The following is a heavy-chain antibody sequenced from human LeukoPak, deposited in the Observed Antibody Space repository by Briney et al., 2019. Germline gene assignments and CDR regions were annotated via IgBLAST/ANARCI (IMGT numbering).Heavy chain of an antibody. CDR1: GFTFSGSA. CDR2: IRSKANSYAT. CDR3: TRHLTGKDCSSTSCSFDY. D-gene: IGHD2-2*01. V-gene: IGHV3-73*01. Sequence: GGSLRLSCAASGFTFSGSAMHWVRQASGKGLEWVGRIRSKANSYATAYAASVKGRFTISRDDSKNTAYLQMNSLKTEDTAVYYCTRHLTGKDCSSTSCSFDYWGQGTLVTVSS. J-gene: IGHJ4*02.